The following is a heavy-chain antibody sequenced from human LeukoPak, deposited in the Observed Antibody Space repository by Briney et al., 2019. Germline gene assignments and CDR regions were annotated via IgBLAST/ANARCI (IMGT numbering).Heavy chain of an antibody. CDR2: ISSSGSTI. Sequence: PGGSLRLSCAASGFTFSNAWMSWVRQAPGKGLEWVSYISSSGSTIYYADSVKGRFTISRDNAKNSLYLQMNSLRAEDTAVYYCARPHGSVVVPAGSDYWGQGTLVTVSS. CDR3: ARPHGSVVVPAGSDY. CDR1: GFTFSNAW. J-gene: IGHJ4*02. V-gene: IGHV3-11*01. D-gene: IGHD2-2*01.